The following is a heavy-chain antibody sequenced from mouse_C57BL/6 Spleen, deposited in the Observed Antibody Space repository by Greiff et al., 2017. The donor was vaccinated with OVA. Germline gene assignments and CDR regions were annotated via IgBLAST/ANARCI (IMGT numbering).Heavy chain of an antibody. CDR2: INPNNGGT. CDR3: ARYYYSNYGDY. CDR1: GYTFTDYY. D-gene: IGHD2-5*01. J-gene: IGHJ2*01. V-gene: IGHV1-26*01. Sequence: VQLQQSGPELVKPGASVKISCKASGYTFTDYYMNWVKQSPGKSLEWIGDINPNNGGTSYNQKFKGKATLTVDKSSSTAYMELRSLTSEDSAVYYCARYYYSNYGDYWGKGTTLTVSS.